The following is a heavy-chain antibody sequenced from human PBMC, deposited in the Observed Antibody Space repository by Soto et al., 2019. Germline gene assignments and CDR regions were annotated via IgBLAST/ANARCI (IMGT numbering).Heavy chain of an antibody. D-gene: IGHD2-8*01. CDR2: INPKSGGT. CDR1: GYSFTDYH. CDR3: ARGDSTDCSNGVCSFFYNHCKDV. V-gene: IGHV1-2*04. J-gene: IGHJ6*02. Sequence: WASVKVSCKASGYSFTDYHIHWVRQAPGQGLEWLGRINPKSGGTSTAQKFQGWVTMTTDTSISTASMELTRLTSDDTAIYYCARGDSTDCSNGVCSFFYNHCKDVCRQLPTFTV.